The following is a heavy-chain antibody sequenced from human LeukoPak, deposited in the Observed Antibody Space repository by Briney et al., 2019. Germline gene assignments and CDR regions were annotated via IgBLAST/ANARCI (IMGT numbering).Heavy chain of an antibody. CDR3: AKSEGYCSSTSCYRIIPPYYFDY. V-gene: IGHV3-23*01. CDR2: ISGSGGST. J-gene: IGHJ4*02. D-gene: IGHD2-2*01. CDR1: GFTFSSYA. Sequence: GGSLRLSCAASGFTFSSYAMSWVRQAPGKGLEWVSAISGSGGSTYYADSVKGRFTISRDNSKNTLYLQMNSLRAEDTAVYYCAKSEGYCSSTSCYRIIPPYYFDYWGQGTLVTVSS.